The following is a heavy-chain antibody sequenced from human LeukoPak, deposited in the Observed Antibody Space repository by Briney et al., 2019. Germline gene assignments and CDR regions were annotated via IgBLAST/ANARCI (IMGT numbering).Heavy chain of an antibody. CDR3: ARDKLGSGYSSDFDC. J-gene: IGHJ4*02. CDR1: GFSVSSNY. D-gene: IGHD6-19*01. Sequence: GGSLRLSCAASGFSVSSNYMNWVRQAPGKGLEWVSAIYTGGTTYYADSVKSRFTISRDNSKNTLYLQLNSLRAEDTAVYYCARDKLGSGYSSDFDCWGQGTLVTVSS. V-gene: IGHV3-66*02. CDR2: IYTGGTT.